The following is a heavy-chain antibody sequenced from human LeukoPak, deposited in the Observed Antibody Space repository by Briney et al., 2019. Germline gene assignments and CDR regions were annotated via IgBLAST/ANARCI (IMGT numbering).Heavy chain of an antibody. J-gene: IGHJ4*02. D-gene: IGHD6-6*01. Sequence: GESLKISCKSSGYSFTSYWIGWVRQMPGKGLEWMSIIYPGDSDIRYSPSFQGQVTISADKSISTGYLQWSSLKASDTAMYYCARPVAYSSSIDYWGQGTLVTVS. CDR1: GYSFTSYW. CDR3: ARPVAYSSSIDY. V-gene: IGHV5-51*01. CDR2: IYPGDSDI.